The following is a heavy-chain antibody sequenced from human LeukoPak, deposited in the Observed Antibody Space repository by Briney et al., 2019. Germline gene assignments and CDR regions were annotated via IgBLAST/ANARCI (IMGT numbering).Heavy chain of an antibody. J-gene: IGHJ6*02. V-gene: IGHV6-1*01. CDR1: GDSVSIISVA. CDR3: SLARSEYHYGMDV. Sequence: SPTLSLTCAISGDSVSIISVAWNWIRQSPSRGLEWLGSTYYRSKWYYEYAISVKSRINISSDTSKNQFSLQLTSVTPEDTAVYYCSLARSEYHYGMDVWGQGTTVTVSS. CDR2: TYYRSKWYY.